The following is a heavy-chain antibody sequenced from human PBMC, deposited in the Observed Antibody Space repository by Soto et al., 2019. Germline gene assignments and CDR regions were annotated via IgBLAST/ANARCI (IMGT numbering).Heavy chain of an antibody. J-gene: IGHJ4*02. Sequence: GGSLRLSCAASGFTFSSYWMSWVRQAPGKGLEWVANIKQDGSEKYYVDSVKGRFTISRDNAKNSLYLQMNSLRAEDTAVYYCAGDHSQAPDYYDSSGYNDPFDYWGQGTLVTVSS. CDR1: GFTFSSYW. D-gene: IGHD3-22*01. CDR3: AGDHSQAPDYYDSSGYNDPFDY. CDR2: IKQDGSEK. V-gene: IGHV3-7*01.